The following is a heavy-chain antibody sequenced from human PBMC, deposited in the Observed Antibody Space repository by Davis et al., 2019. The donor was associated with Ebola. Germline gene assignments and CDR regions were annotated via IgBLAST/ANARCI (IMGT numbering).Heavy chain of an antibody. D-gene: IGHD1-1*01. V-gene: IGHV4-59*01. J-gene: IGHJ6*02. Sequence: SETLSLTCTVSGGSISSYYWSWIRQPPGKGLEWIGYIYYSGSTNYNPSLKSRVTISVDTSKNQFSLKLSSVTAADTAVYYCARVNWNDWVYYYYGMDVWGQGTTVTVSS. CDR2: IYYSGST. CDR1: GGSISSYY. CDR3: ARVNWNDWVYYYYGMDV.